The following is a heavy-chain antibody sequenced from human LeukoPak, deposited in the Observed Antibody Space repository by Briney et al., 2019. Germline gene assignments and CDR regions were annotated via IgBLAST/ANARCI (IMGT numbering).Heavy chain of an antibody. CDR3: ARVNPIAAANDY. V-gene: IGHV4-61*05. CDR2: IYYSGST. D-gene: IGHD6-13*01. Sequence: SETLSLTCTVSGGSISSSSYYWGWIRQPPGKGLEWIGYIYYSGSTNYNPSLKNRVTISVDTSKNQFSLKLSSVTAADTAVYYCARVNPIAAANDYWGQGTLVTVSS. J-gene: IGHJ4*02. CDR1: GGSISSSSYY.